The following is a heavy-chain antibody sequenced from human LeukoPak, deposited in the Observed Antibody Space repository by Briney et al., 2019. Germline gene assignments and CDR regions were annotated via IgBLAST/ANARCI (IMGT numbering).Heavy chain of an antibody. Sequence: PGGSLRLSCAASGFTFSTYTMTWVRQPPGMGLEWVSSISGSSSYKYYADSVKGRFTISRDNAKNSLILQMNSLRGDDTAVYYCARVFGEYQLLSPIDYWRQGTLVTVSS. D-gene: IGHD2-2*01. CDR3: ARVFGEYQLLSPIDY. CDR2: ISGSSSYK. J-gene: IGHJ4*02. V-gene: IGHV3-21*01. CDR1: GFTFSTYT.